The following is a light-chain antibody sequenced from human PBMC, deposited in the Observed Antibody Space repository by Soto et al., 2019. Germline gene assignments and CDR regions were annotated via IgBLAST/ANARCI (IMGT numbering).Light chain of an antibody. CDR1: SSNIGSNY. V-gene: IGLV1-47*01. J-gene: IGLJ2*01. CDR3: AAWDDSLVV. Sequence: QSVLTQPPSASGTPGQRVTISCSGSSSNIGSNYVYWYQQLPGTAPKRLIYRNNQRPSGVPDRFSGSKSGTSASLAISGLRSEDEADYYCAAWDDSLVVFGGGTQLTVL. CDR2: RNN.